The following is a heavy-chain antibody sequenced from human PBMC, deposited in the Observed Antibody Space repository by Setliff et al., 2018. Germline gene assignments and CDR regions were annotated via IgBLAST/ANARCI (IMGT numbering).Heavy chain of an antibody. CDR3: ARLALTGYDSSGYYYALEYYCAKCGGDHCCPLYQYYMDV. D-gene: IGHD3-22*01. V-gene: IGHV3-48*01. CDR1: GFSFSNYG. Sequence: PGGSLRLSCVVSGFSFSNYGMTWVRQAPGKGLEWISYISTSCGTRYYADSVKGRFTISRDNANQSLYLQMNSLRAEDTAVYYCARLALTGYDSSGYYYALEYYCAKCGGDHCCPLYQYYMDVWGKGTTVTVSS. J-gene: IGHJ6*03. CDR2: ISTSCGTR.